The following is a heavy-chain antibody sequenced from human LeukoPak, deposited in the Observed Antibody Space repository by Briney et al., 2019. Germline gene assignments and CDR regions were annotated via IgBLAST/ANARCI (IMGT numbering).Heavy chain of an antibody. CDR3: ARDLYMDDPAGRKLISAFDY. Sequence: PGGSLRLSCAASGFTFSSYAMSWVRQAPGKGLEWVSAISGSGGSTYYADSVKGRFTISRDNSKNTLYLQMNSLRAEDTAVYYCARDLYMDDPAGRKLISAFDYWGQGTLVTVSS. V-gene: IGHV3-23*01. J-gene: IGHJ4*02. CDR2: ISGSGGST. D-gene: IGHD1-14*01. CDR1: GFTFSSYA.